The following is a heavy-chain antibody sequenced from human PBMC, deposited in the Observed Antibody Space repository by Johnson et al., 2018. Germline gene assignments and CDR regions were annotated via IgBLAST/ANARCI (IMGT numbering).Heavy chain of an antibody. J-gene: IGHJ6*02. Sequence: VQLVESGAEVKKPGSSVKVSCKASGGTFSSYAISWVRQAPGQGLEWLGGIIPIFGTANYAQKFQGRVTITGDASTTTAYMELSRLSSEDTAVYYCARAPPWFGEGYSYYYGRDVCGQGTTVTVSS. V-gene: IGHV1-69*01. CDR2: IIPIFGTA. D-gene: IGHD3-10*01. CDR1: GGTFSSYA. CDR3: ARAPPWFGEGYSYYYGRDV.